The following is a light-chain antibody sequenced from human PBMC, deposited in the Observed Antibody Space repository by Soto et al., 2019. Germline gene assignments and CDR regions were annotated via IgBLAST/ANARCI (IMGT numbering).Light chain of an antibody. Sequence: QSALTQPPSASGSPGHSVTISCTGTSSDVGGYNYVSWYQQHPGKAPKLMISEVSKRPSGVPDRFSGSKSGNTASLTVSGLHAEDEADYYCSSYAGSNNYVFGTGTKVTVL. J-gene: IGLJ1*01. CDR3: SSYAGSNNYV. CDR1: SSDVGGYNY. V-gene: IGLV2-8*01. CDR2: EVS.